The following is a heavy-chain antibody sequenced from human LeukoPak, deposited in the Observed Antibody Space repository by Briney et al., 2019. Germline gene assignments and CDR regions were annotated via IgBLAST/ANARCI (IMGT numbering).Heavy chain of an antibody. CDR1: GITLSNYG. J-gene: IGHJ4*02. CDR3: AKRGVVIRVILVGFHKEAYYFDS. CDR2: ISGSGGST. D-gene: IGHD3-22*01. Sequence: AGGSLTLSCAVSGITLSNYGMSWVRQAPGKGLEWVAGISGSGGSTNYADSVKGRFTISRDNPKNTLFLQMNSLRAEDTAVYFCAKRGVVIRVILVGFHKEAYYFDSWGQGTLVTVSS. V-gene: IGHV3-23*01.